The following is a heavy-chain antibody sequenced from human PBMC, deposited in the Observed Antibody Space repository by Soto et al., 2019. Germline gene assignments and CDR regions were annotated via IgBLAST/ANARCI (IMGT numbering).Heavy chain of an antibody. CDR3: AKGSRSSGYFFDY. D-gene: IGHD3-22*01. J-gene: IGHJ4*02. CDR2: ISWNSGSI. CDR1: GFTFDDYA. Sequence: SLKISCAASGFTFDDYAMHWVRQAPGKGLEWVSGISWNSGSIGYADSVKGRFTISRDNAKNSLYLQMNSLRAEDTALYYCAKGSRSSGYFFDYWGQGTLVTVSS. V-gene: IGHV3-9*01.